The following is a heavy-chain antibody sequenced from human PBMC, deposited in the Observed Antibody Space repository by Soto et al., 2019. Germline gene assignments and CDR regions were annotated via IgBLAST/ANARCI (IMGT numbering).Heavy chain of an antibody. V-gene: IGHV3-23*01. J-gene: IGHJ4*02. CDR3: AKDRLAGNFDY. CDR1: GFIFSTYA. CDR2: ISSNGGIT. Sequence: GGSLRLSCAASGFIFSTYAMSWVRQAPGKGLEWVAAISSNGGITYNADSVKGRFTISRDNSKNTLYLQMNSLRAEDTAVYYCAKDRLAGNFDYWGQGTQVTVSS.